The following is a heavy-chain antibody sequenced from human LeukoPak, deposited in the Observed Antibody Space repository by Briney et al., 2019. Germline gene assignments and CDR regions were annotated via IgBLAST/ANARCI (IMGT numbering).Heavy chain of an antibody. D-gene: IGHD3-22*01. CDR3: ARDADTSSRYSRFDY. CDR1: GFTFSSYA. CDR2: ISGSGGST. J-gene: IGHJ4*02. V-gene: IGHV3-23*01. Sequence: GGSLRLSCAASGFTFSSYAMSWVRQAPGKGLGWVSAISGSGGSTYYTDSVKGRFTISRDNSKNTLYLQMDSLRAEDTAVYYCARDADTSSRYSRFDYWGQGTLVTVSS.